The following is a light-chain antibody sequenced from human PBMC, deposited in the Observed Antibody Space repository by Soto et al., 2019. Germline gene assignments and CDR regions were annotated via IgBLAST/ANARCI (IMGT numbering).Light chain of an antibody. CDR2: DAS. V-gene: IGKV1-5*01. Sequence: DIQMTQSPSTLSASVGDRVTITCRASQSISSWLAWYQQKPGKAPKLLIYDASSLESGVPSRFSGSGSGTEFTLTISSLQPDDFATYYCQQYNSYSPLWTFGQGTKVDI. CDR3: QQYNSYSPLWT. CDR1: QSISSW. J-gene: IGKJ1*01.